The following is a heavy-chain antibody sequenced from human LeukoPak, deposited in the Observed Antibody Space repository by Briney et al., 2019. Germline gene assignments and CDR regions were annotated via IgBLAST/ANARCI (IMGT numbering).Heavy chain of an antibody. D-gene: IGHD1-26*01. V-gene: IGHV1-8*03. CDR2: MNPNSCNT. Sequence: ASVNVSCKASGYTFTSYDINWVRQATGQGLEGMGWMNPNSCNTGYPQKFQGRVTITRNTSISTAYMELNSLSSADTAVYYCARGSGCSGSYWYLDLWGRGTLVTVSS. CDR1: GYTFTSYD. CDR3: ARGSGCSGSYWYLDL. J-gene: IGHJ2*01.